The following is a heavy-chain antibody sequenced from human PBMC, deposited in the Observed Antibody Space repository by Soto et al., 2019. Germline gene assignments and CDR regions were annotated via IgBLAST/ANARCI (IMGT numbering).Heavy chain of an antibody. D-gene: IGHD3-10*01. CDR3: ARDGPYYGSGKTDYYYYGMDV. CDR1: GFTFSSYA. CDR2: ISYDGSNK. Sequence: QVQLVESGGGMVQPGRSLRLSCAASGFTFSSYAMHWVRQAPGKGLEWVAVISYDGSNKYYADSVKGRFTISRDNSKNTLYLQMNSLRAEDTAVYYCARDGPYYGSGKTDYYYYGMDVWGQGTTVTVSS. V-gene: IGHV3-30-3*01. J-gene: IGHJ6*02.